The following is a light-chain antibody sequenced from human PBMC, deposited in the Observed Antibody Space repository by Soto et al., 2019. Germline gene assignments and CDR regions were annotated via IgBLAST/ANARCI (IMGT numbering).Light chain of an antibody. J-gene: IGLJ3*02. CDR2: EVS. CDR3: SSYTSSSTWV. CDR1: SSDVGGYNY. V-gene: IGLV2-14*01. Sequence: QSALTQPASGSGSPGQSSTISCSGTSSDVGGYNYVSWYQQHPGKDPKLMIYEVSNRPSGISNRFSGSKSGNTASLTISGIQAEDEADYDCSSYTSSSTWVFGGGTKLTVL.